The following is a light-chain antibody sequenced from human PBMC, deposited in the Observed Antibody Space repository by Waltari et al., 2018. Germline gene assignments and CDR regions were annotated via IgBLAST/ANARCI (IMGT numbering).Light chain of an antibody. J-gene: IGLJ3*02. CDR3: SSFTRTNSWV. Sequence: HSALAQPASVSGSPGQSITISCTGTSSDVGGYNYVSWYQQHRGKAPRLMIYDVNNRPSGVSNRYSGSKSGNTASLTISGLQAEDEADYYCSSFTRTNSWVFGGGTKLPVL. V-gene: IGLV2-14*03. CDR2: DVN. CDR1: SSDVGGYNY.